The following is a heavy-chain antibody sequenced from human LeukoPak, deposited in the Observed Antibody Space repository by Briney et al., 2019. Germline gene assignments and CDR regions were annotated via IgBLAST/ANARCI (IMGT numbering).Heavy chain of an antibody. Sequence: GASVKVSCKASGGTFSSYAISWVRQAPGQGLEWMGGIIPIFGTANYAQKFQGRVTITADESTSTAYMELSSLRSEDTAVYYCARDRDSGSSSEGPFDYWGQGTLVTVSS. CDR1: GGTFSSYA. J-gene: IGHJ4*02. D-gene: IGHD1-26*01. CDR2: IIPIFGTA. V-gene: IGHV1-69*13. CDR3: ARDRDSGSSSEGPFDY.